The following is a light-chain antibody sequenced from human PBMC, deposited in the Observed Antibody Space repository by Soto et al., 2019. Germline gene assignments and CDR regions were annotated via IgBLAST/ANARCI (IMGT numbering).Light chain of an antibody. CDR2: DAS. V-gene: IGKV3D-15*01. J-gene: IGKJ2*02. CDR1: QSVSSK. Sequence: EIVMTQSPATLSVSPGERATLSCRASQSVSSKLAWYQQKPGQAPRLLIYDASTRATGIPARFSGSGSGTEFTLTISRLQSEDFAVYYCQQYSDWPSTFGQGTKLEI. CDR3: QQYSDWPST.